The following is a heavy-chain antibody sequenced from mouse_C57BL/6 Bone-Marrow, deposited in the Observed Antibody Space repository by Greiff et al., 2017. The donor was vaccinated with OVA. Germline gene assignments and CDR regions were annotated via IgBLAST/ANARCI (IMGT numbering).Heavy chain of an antibody. CDR2: INPYNGDT. Sequence: EVQLQQSGPELVKPGDSVKISCKASGYSFTGYFMNWVMQSHGKSLEWIGRINPYNGDTFYNQKFKGKATLTVDKSSSTAHMELRSLTSEDSAVYYCARGEAMYYYGSSYFYWGQGTLVTVSA. CDR1: GYSFTGYF. J-gene: IGHJ3*01. CDR3: ARGEAMYYYGSSYFY. V-gene: IGHV1-20*01. D-gene: IGHD1-1*01.